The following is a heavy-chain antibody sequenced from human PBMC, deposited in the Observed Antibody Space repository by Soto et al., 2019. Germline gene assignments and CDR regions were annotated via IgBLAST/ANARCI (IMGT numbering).Heavy chain of an antibody. CDR2: IGSSESSI. D-gene: IGHD6-19*01. J-gene: IGHJ4*02. V-gene: IGHV3-48*02. CDR3: VRGDSSGWDFDY. Sequence: EVQLVESGGGLVQPGGSLRLSCAASKFTFSDYNMNWVRQAPGKGLEWISYIGSSESSIYYADSVKDRFVIYRDNAEKSLYLQMNSLRDEDTAVYYCVRGDSSGWDFDYLGQGTLVTVSS. CDR1: KFTFSDYN.